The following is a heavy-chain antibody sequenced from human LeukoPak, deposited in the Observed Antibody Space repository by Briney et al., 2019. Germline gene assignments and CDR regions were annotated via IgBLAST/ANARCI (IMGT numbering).Heavy chain of an antibody. D-gene: IGHD3-22*01. CDR3: AKDSHPFITPPAAFDY. CDR2: ISGSGGST. CDR1: GFTFSSYA. Sequence: PGGSLRLSCAASGFTFSSYAMSWVRQAPGKGLEWVSAISGSGGSTYYADSVKGRFTISRDNSKNTLCLQMNSLRAEDTAVYYCAKDSHPFITPPAAFDYWGQGTLVTVSS. J-gene: IGHJ4*02. V-gene: IGHV3-23*01.